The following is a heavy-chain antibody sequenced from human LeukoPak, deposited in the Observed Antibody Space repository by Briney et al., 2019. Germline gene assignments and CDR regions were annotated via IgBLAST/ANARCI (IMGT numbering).Heavy chain of an antibody. V-gene: IGHV3-74*01. CDR2: INSDGSST. Sequence: GGSLRLSCAASGFTFSSYWMHWVRQGPGKGLVWVSRINSDGSSTSYADSVKGRFTISRDNSKNTVYLQVNSLRDEDTAVYYCARDLEAANTYYFDYWGQGTMVTVSS. J-gene: IGHJ4*02. D-gene: IGHD6-13*01. CDR3: ARDLEAANTYYFDY. CDR1: GFTFSSYW.